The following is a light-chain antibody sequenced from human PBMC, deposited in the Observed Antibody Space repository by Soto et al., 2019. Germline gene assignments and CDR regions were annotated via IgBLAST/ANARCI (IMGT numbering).Light chain of an antibody. V-gene: IGLV2-14*01. CDR2: EVS. J-gene: IGLJ1*01. Sequence: LTQPRSVSGSPGQSITISCTGSSSDVGGYNYVSWYQQHPGKAPQLMIYEVSNRPSGVSNRFSGSKSGNTASLTISGLQAEDEADYYCSSYTSSSSNFVFGSGTKVTVL. CDR3: SSYTSSSSNFV. CDR1: SSDVGGYNY.